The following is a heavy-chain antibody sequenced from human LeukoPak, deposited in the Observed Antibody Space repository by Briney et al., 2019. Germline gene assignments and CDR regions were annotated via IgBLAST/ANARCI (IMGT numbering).Heavy chain of an antibody. CDR3: AKVGSSGWYPPNYYYYMDV. D-gene: IGHD6-19*01. CDR2: ISGSGGST. V-gene: IGHV3-23*01. Sequence: GGTLRLSCAASGFTFSSYGMSWVRQAPGKGLEWVSAISGSGGSTYYADSVKGRFTISRDNSKNTLYLQMNSLRAEDTAVYYCAKVGSSGWYPPNYYYYMDVWGKGTTVTVSS. J-gene: IGHJ6*03. CDR1: GFTFSSYG.